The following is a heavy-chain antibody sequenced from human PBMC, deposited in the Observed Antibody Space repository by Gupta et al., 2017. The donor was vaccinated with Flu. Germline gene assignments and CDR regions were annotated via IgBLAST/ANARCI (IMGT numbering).Heavy chain of an antibody. CDR1: SITKSPDY. D-gene: IGHD3-16*01. Sequence: SITKSPDYWGWIRQPPGKGLEYIGNIYYSGCSYYNPSRQSRVTISVDTSKNQFSLRLSSVTAADTAGDYCERMGGVGLSGKTVDGGGQGTLVAVSS. V-gene: IGHV4-39*01. CDR2: IYYSGCS. CDR3: ERMGGVGLSGKTVDG. J-gene: IGHJ4*02.